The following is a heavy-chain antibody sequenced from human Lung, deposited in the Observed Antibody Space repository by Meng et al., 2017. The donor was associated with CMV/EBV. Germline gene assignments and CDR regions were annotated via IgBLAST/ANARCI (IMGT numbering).Heavy chain of an antibody. D-gene: IGHD1-26*01. Sequence: SXTXSLXCTVSGGSISSYHWSWIRQPPGKGLEWIGYIYYSGSTNYNPSLKSRVTISVDTSKNQFSLKLSSVTAADTAVYYCARVGRSGSYLPGLDDLGQGXLVTVSS. CDR1: GGSISSYH. J-gene: IGHJ4*02. V-gene: IGHV4-59*01. CDR2: IYYSGST. CDR3: ARVGRSGSYLPGLDD.